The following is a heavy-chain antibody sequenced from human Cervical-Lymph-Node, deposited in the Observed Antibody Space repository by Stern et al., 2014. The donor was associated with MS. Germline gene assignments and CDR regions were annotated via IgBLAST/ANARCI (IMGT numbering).Heavy chain of an antibody. Sequence: QVTLKESGPALVKPTQPVTLTCTFSGFSLGTSGASVSWIRQPPGKALEWLARIDWENDKYYSTSLQTRLTISKDTSIDQVVLTMTNMSPMDTATYYCARDSWNVVYFDLWGRGTLVTVSS. V-gene: IGHV2-70*15. CDR2: IDWENDK. D-gene: IGHD1-1*01. CDR1: GFSLGTSGAS. CDR3: ARDSWNVVYFDL. J-gene: IGHJ2*01.